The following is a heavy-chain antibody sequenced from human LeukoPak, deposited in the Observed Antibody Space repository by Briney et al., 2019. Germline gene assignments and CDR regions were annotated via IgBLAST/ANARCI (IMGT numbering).Heavy chain of an antibody. Sequence: SETLSLTCAVSGYSISSGYYWGWIRQPPGKGLAWIGSIYHSGSTYYNPSLKSRVTISVDTSKNQFSLKLSSVTAADTAVYYCARLISGSSGYYHYYYYYYYMDVWGKGTTVTVSS. CDR2: IYHSGST. CDR3: ARLISGSSGYYHYYYYYYYMDV. D-gene: IGHD3-22*01. V-gene: IGHV4-38-2*01. J-gene: IGHJ6*03. CDR1: GYSISSGYY.